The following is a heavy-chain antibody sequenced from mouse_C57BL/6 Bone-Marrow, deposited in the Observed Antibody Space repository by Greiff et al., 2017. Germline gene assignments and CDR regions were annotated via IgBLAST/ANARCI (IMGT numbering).Heavy chain of an antibody. Sequence: EVHLVESGGGLVKPGGSLKLSCAASGFTFSSYAMSWVRQTPEKRLEWVATISDGGSYTYYPDNVKGRFTISSDNAKNNLYLQMSNLKTEDTAMYYCARDPRYYGNYDYWGQGTTLTVSS. D-gene: IGHD2-1*01. V-gene: IGHV5-4*01. J-gene: IGHJ2*01. CDR1: GFTFSSYA. CDR3: ARDPRYYGNYDY. CDR2: ISDGGSYT.